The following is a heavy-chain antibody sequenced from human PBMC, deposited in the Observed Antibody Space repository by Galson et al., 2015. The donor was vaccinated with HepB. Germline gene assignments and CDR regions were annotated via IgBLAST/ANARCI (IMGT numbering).Heavy chain of an antibody. CDR1: GGTFSSYA. Sequence: SVKVSCKASGGTFSSYAISWVRQAPGQGLEWMGGIIPIFGTANYAQKFQGRVTITADKSTSTAYMELSSLRSEDTAVYYCARVGEDGDYYYYGMDVWGQGTTVAVSS. V-gene: IGHV1-69*06. CDR2: IIPIFGTA. D-gene: IGHD4-17*01. CDR3: ARVGEDGDYYYYGMDV. J-gene: IGHJ6*02.